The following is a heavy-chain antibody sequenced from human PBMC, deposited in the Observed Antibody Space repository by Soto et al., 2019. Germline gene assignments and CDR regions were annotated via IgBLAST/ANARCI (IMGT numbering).Heavy chain of an antibody. V-gene: IGHV3-7*01. D-gene: IGHD3-10*01. J-gene: IGHJ6*03. CDR3: ARAGSNYFASGSSLPYYMDV. CDR2: IRQDGSEK. Sequence: EVQLVESGGGLVQPGGSLRLSCEASLFTFSRYWMTWVRLAPGKGLEWVANIRQDGSEKYYVDSVKGRFTISRDNANNSLSLQMNNLRPDDTAVYYCARAGSNYFASGSSLPYYMDVWGKGTTVTVSS. CDR1: LFTFSRYW.